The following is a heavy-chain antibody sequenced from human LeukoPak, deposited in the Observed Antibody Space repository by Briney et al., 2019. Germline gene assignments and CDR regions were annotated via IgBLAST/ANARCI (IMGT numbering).Heavy chain of an antibody. D-gene: IGHD2-2*01. Sequence: SETLSLTCAVYGGSFSGYYWSWIRQPPGKGLEWIGEINHSGSTNYNPSLKSRVTISVDTSKNQFSLKLSSVTAADTAVYYCATSGGDNVVVPAAIFDPWGQETLVTVSS. CDR1: GGSFSGYY. CDR2: INHSGST. CDR3: ATSGGDNVVVPAAIFDP. J-gene: IGHJ5*02. V-gene: IGHV4-34*01.